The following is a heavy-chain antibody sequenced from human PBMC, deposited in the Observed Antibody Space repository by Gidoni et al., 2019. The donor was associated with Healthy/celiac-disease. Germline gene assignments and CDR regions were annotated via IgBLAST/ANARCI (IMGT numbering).Heavy chain of an antibody. D-gene: IGHD2-2*01. CDR1: GGTFSGYA. Sequence: QLQLVQSGAEVKKPGSAVKVSCRASGGTFSGYAISWVRQAPGQGLEWMGGIIPIFGTANYAQTVQGRVTITADDSTTTAYLELSSLRSEDTAVYYCASSYCSSTSCYCPFDYWGQGTLVTVSS. CDR3: ASSYCSSTSCYCPFDY. V-gene: IGHV1-69*01. J-gene: IGHJ4*02. CDR2: IIPIFGTA.